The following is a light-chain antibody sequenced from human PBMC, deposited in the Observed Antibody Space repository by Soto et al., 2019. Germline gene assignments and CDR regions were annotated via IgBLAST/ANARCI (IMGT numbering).Light chain of an antibody. CDR1: SSDIGVYNY. J-gene: IGLJ3*02. Sequence: QSALTQPPSASGSPGQSVTISCTGTSSDIGVYNYVSWYQQHPDKAPKLIISDVTKRPSGVPDRFSGSKSGNTASLTVSGLQAEDEADYYCTSYAGSNIWVFGGGTKLTVL. V-gene: IGLV2-8*01. CDR2: DVT. CDR3: TSYAGSNIWV.